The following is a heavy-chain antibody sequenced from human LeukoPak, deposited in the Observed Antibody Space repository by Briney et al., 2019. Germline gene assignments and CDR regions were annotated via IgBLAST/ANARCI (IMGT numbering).Heavy chain of an antibody. J-gene: IGHJ4*02. CDR1: GFTFSSYA. V-gene: IGHV3-23*01. Sequence: GGSLRLSCAASGFTFSSYAMSWVRQAPGKGLEWVSGIRIGGGSTYYADSVKGRFTISRNNSKNTLYLQMNTLRAEDTPVYYCAKSSRIAMRVDYYVDYWEQGTLVT. CDR2: IRIGGGST. D-gene: IGHD3-22*01. CDR3: AKSSRIAMRVDYYVDY.